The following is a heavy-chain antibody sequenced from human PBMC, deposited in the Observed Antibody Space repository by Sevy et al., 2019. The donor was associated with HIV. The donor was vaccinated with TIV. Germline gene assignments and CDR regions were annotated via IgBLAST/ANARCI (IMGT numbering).Heavy chain of an antibody. Sequence: SENLSLTCTVSGGSINSFYWNWIRQSPGKGLEWIGYVDDSGRTNSNPSLKSRVTISKDMSQNQVSLKLTSVTAADTAVYYCAREVYDIMTGYSGGMDVWGQGTTVTVSS. J-gene: IGHJ6*02. CDR1: GGSINSFY. D-gene: IGHD3-9*01. CDR2: VDDSGRT. V-gene: IGHV4-59*01. CDR3: AREVYDIMTGYSGGMDV.